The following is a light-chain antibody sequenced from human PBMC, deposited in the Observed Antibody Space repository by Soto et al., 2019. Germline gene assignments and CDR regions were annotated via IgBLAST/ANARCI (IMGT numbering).Light chain of an antibody. J-gene: IGKJ1*01. CDR2: GAS. Sequence: EILFTQSPGTLSLSPGERATLSCRASQSVSSSYLAWYQQTHGKAPRLLIYGASSRDTGIPDRFSGRGSGTDFTLTLSRLEPEDFEVYYCQQYGSSPRTFGQGTKVDIK. V-gene: IGKV3-20*01. CDR3: QQYGSSPRT. CDR1: QSVSSSY.